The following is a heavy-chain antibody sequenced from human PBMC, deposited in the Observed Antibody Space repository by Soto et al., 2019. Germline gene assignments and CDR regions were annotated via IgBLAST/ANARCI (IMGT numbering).Heavy chain of an antibody. CDR2: IFHSGST. CDR3: ARGLQYGGNSAY. CDR1: GYSISSGYY. V-gene: IGHV4-38-2*01. D-gene: IGHD2-21*02. J-gene: IGHJ4*01. Sequence: SETLSLTCGVSGYSISSGYYWGWIRQPPGKGLEWIASIFHSGSTYYNPSLKSRVTISVDTSKNQFSLKLSSVTAADTAVYYCARGLQYGGNSAYWGHGTLVTVSS.